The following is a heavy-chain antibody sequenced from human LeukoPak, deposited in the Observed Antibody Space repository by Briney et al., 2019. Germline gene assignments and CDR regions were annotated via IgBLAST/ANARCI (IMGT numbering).Heavy chain of an antibody. CDR1: GYSLSNYG. D-gene: IGHD3-22*01. CDR2: ISYDGSNK. Sequence: PGGSLRLSCAASGYSLSNYGMHWVRQAPGKGLEWVAVISYDGSNKYYADSVKGRFTISRDNSKNTLYLQMNSLRAEDTAVYYCARDPPYYYDSSGYFGAFDIWGQGTMVTVSS. J-gene: IGHJ3*02. CDR3: ARDPPYYYDSSGYFGAFDI. V-gene: IGHV3-30*19.